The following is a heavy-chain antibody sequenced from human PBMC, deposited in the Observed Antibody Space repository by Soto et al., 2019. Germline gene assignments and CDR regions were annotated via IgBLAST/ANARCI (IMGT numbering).Heavy chain of an antibody. CDR1: GYTFTSDG. V-gene: IGHV1-18*04. Sequence: ASVKVSCKASGYTFTSDGLSWVRQAPGQGLEWMGWISAYNGNTNYAQKLQGRVTMTTGTSTSTAYMELRSLSSDDTTVYYCARDRKGDYYGSGTRVYGMDVWGQGTTVTVSS. CDR3: ARDRKGDYYGSGTRVYGMDV. CDR2: ISAYNGNT. J-gene: IGHJ6*02. D-gene: IGHD3-10*01.